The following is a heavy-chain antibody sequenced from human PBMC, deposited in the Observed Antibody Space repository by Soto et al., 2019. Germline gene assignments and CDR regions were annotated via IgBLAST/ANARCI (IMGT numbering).Heavy chain of an antibody. Sequence: ASVKVSCKASGGTFSSYAISWVRQAPGQGLEWMGGIIPIFGTANYAQKFQGRVTITADESTSTAYVELSSLRSEDTAVYYCAAHHRDLITMIVVPWFDPWGQGTLVTVSS. J-gene: IGHJ5*02. CDR1: GGTFSSYA. V-gene: IGHV1-69*13. CDR3: AAHHRDLITMIVVPWFDP. CDR2: IIPIFGTA. D-gene: IGHD3-22*01.